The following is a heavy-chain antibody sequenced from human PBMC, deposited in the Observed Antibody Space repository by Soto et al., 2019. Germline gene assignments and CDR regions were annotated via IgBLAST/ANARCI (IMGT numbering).Heavy chain of an antibody. CDR3: AKDRGRCLPNVDPFAI. CDR1: GFTFSSYG. J-gene: IGHJ3*02. V-gene: IGHV3-30*18. CDR2: ISYDGSNK. D-gene: IGHD3-16*01. Sequence: PGGSLRLSCAASGFTFSSYGMHWVRQAPGKGLEWVAVISYDGSNKYYADSVKGRFTISRDNSKNTLYLQMNSLRAEDTAVYYCAKDRGRCLPNVDPFAIWGKGTLVP.